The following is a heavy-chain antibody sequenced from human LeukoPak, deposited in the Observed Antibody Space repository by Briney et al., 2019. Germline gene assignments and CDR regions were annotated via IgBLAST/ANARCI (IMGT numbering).Heavy chain of an antibody. CDR1: GFTFTGYS. D-gene: IGHD1-26*01. V-gene: IGHV3-23*01. CDR2: ISGSGGST. Sequence: GGSLRLSCAASGFTFTGYSMSWVRQAPGKGLEWVSAISGSGGSTYYADSVKGRFTISRDNSKNTLYLQMNSLRAEDTAMYYCARADLSGSYFHPHFLDYWGQGTLVTVSS. J-gene: IGHJ4*02. CDR3: ARADLSGSYFHPHFLDY.